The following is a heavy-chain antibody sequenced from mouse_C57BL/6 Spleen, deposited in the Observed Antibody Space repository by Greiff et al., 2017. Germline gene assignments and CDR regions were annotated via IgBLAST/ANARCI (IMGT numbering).Heavy chain of an antibody. CDR1: GYTFTSYW. V-gene: IGHV1-55*01. D-gene: IGHD2-1*01. Sequence: QVQLQQPGAELVKPGASVKMSCKASGYTFTSYWITWVKQRPGQGLEWIGNIYPGSGSTNYNEKFKSKATLTVDTSSSTAYMQLSSLTSEDSVVYYWTRNGNCAMDDWCQGTSVTVSA. J-gene: IGHJ4*01. CDR3: TRNGNCAMDD. CDR2: IYPGSGST.